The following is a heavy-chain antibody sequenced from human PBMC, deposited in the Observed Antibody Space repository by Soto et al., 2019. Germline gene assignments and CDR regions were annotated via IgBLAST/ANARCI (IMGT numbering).Heavy chain of an antibody. Sequence: SETRSPTSTVSGRSISNNYCTWNRQPAGKRLEWIGRSYSSETTNYNSSLKSRLTMSVETSKNQFSLKLTSVTAADTAVYCCARQKTFSSSLYDYWGQGSLVTVS. J-gene: IGHJ4*02. CDR1: GRSISNNY. V-gene: IGHV4-4*07. D-gene: IGHD6-13*01. CDR3: ARQKTFSSSLYDY. CDR2: SYSSETT.